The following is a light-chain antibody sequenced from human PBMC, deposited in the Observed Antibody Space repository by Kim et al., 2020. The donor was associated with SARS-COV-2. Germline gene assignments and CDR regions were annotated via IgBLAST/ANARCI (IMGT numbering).Light chain of an antibody. Sequence: SVCAGEGATLSWTASQSVSNNLAWYEQKPGQAPRRLIYGASTRATGVPARFSGSGFDTQFTLTISSLQSEDFAVYYGEQYNNWWTFGEGTKVDIK. V-gene: IGKV3-15*01. J-gene: IGKJ1*01. CDR1: QSVSNN. CDR3: EQYNNWWT. CDR2: GAS.